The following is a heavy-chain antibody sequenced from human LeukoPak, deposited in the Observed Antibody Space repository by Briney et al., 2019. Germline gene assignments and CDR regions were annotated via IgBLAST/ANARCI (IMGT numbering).Heavy chain of an antibody. Sequence: SETLSLTCAVSGGSISSGGYSWSWIRQPPGKGLEWIGYIYHSGSTYYNPSLKSRVTISVARSKNQFSLKLSSVTAADTAVYYCAGGIQLRRNDYWGQGTLVTVSS. J-gene: IGHJ4*02. CDR3: AGGIQLRRNDY. D-gene: IGHD5-18*01. CDR2: IYHSGST. CDR1: GGSISSGGYS. V-gene: IGHV4-30-2*01.